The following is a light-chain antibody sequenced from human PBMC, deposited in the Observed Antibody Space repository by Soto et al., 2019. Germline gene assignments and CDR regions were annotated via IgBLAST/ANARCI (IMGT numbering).Light chain of an antibody. CDR2: EVS. CDR3: SSYTSTAVI. V-gene: IGLV2-14*01. Sequence: QSALTQPRSVSGSPGQSITISCTGTSSDVGGYDHVSWYQQHPGKAPKLMIYEVSDRPSGVSNRFSGSKSGNTASLTISGLQAEDEADYYCSSYTSTAVIFGGGTKVTVL. CDR1: SSDVGGYDH. J-gene: IGLJ2*01.